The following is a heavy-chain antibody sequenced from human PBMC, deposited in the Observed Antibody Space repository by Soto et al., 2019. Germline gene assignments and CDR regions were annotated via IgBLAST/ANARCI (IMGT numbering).Heavy chain of an antibody. Sequence: EVQVVESGGGLVQPGGSLRLSCAVSGFTFSDHYMDWVRQTPVKGLEWVGRIRKKANSYTTEYAASVIGRFSISRDDSKNSLYLQMNSLRTEDTAVYYCGGLYYDNYPDYWGQGTLVTVS. D-gene: IGHD3-22*01. CDR3: GGLYYDNYPDY. CDR2: IRKKANSYTT. V-gene: IGHV3-72*01. J-gene: IGHJ4*02. CDR1: GFTFSDHY.